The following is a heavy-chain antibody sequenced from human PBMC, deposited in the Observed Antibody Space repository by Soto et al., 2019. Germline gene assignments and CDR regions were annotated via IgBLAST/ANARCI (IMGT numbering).Heavy chain of an antibody. V-gene: IGHV4-39*01. CDR3: ASLSYSGSYYLHPFDY. Sequence: PSETLSLTCTVSGGSISSNRYYWVWFRQPPGKVLDWIGTIYYNENTYSNPSLRGRVTISVDTSKNQFSLKLSSGTAADTAVYLCASLSYSGSYYLHPFDYWGQGTLVTVSS. J-gene: IGHJ4*02. CDR2: IYYNENT. CDR1: GGSISSNRYY. D-gene: IGHD1-26*01.